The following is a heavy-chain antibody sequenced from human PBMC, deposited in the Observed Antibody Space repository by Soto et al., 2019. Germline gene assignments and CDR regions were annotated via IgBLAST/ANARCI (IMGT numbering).Heavy chain of an antibody. Sequence: EVQLLESGGGWVQPGWSLRLSCAASGFTFNNYGMSWVRQVPGKGLAWVSTLSSSGDNTSYAESVKGRFTISRDNSKNKLYLQMNSLRAEETAVYYCTKRTYCSSNSCLRSCDIWGKGTMVTVSS. D-gene: IGHD2-2*01. J-gene: IGHJ3*02. V-gene: IGHV3-23*01. CDR1: GFTFNNYG. CDR3: TKRTYCSSNSCLRSCDI. CDR2: LSSSGDNT.